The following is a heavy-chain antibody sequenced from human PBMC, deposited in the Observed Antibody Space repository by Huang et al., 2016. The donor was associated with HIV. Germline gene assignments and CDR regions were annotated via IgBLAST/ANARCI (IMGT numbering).Heavy chain of an antibody. CDR3: ARDQVMGDYVFDY. CDR1: GFTFGDYW. Sequence: EVQVVESGGGLVQRGGSLRLSCAASGFTFGDYWMSWVRQAPGKGLEWVANIKKDGNEKYYVDAVKGRFTISRDNAKNSLYLHMNSLRDEDTAVYYCARDQVMGDYVFDYWGQGTLVTVSS. J-gene: IGHJ4*02. CDR2: IKKDGNEK. V-gene: IGHV3-7*01. D-gene: IGHD3-16*01.